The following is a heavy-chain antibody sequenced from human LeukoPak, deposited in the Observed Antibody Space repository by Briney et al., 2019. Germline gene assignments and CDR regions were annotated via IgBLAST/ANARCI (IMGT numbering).Heavy chain of an antibody. CDR1: GFTISTYT. J-gene: IGHJ6*02. D-gene: IGHD3-10*01. Sequence: KSGGSLRLSCAASGFTISTYTMNWVRQAPGKGLEWVSSIRSTSTYIYYADSVKGRFTISRDNAKNSLYLQMNSLRAEDTALYYCAILWFEEAPDYYYGMDVWGQGTTVTVSS. CDR2: IRSTSTYI. CDR3: AILWFEEAPDYYYGMDV. V-gene: IGHV3-21*04.